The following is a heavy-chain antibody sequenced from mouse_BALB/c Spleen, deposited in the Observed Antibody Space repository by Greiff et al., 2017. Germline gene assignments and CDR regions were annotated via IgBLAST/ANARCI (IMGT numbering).Heavy chain of an antibody. CDR3: ARDRYGGFAY. V-gene: IGHV2-9*02. D-gene: IGHD2-14*01. CDR2: IWAGGST. J-gene: IGHJ3*01. CDR1: GFSLTSYG. Sequence: VQLVESGPGLVAPSQSLSITCTVSGFSLTSYGVHWVRQPPGKGLEWLGVIWAGGSTNYNSALMSRLSISKDNSKSQVFLKMNSLQTDDTAMYYCARDRYGGFAYWGQGTLVTVSA.